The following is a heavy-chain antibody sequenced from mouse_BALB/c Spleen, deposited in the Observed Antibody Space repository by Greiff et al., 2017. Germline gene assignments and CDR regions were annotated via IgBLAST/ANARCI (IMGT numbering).Heavy chain of an antibody. Sequence: EVQGVESGGGLVQPGGSLKLSCAASGFTFSSYGMSWVRQTPDKRLELVATINSNGGSTHYPDSVKGRFTISRDNAKNTLYLQMSSLKSEDTAMYYCARGGGGSYYYGWGQGTSVTVSS. CDR3: ARGGGGSYYYG. CDR1: GFTFSSYG. CDR2: INSNGGST. V-gene: IGHV5-6-3*01. J-gene: IGHJ4*01. D-gene: IGHD1-1*01.